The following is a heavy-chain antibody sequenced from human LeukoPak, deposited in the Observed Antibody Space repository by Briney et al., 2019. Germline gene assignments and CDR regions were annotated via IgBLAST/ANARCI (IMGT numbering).Heavy chain of an antibody. CDR3: ARFTPQGYGWGGYNRFDP. D-gene: IGHD3-16*01. Sequence: PSETLSLTCAVYGGSFSGYYWSWIRQPPGKGLEWIGEINHSGSTNYNTSLKSRVTISLDTSKNQFSLNLTSVTAADTAVYYCARFTPQGYGWGGYNRFDPWGQGTLVTVSS. CDR1: GGSFSGYY. V-gene: IGHV4-34*01. J-gene: IGHJ5*02. CDR2: INHSGST.